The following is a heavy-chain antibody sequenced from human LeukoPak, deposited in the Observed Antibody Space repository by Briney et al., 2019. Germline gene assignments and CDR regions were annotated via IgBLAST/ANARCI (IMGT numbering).Heavy chain of an antibody. CDR1: GGSISSSSYY. CDR2: IYYSGST. V-gene: IGHV4-39*07. J-gene: IGHJ4*02. D-gene: IGHD6-13*01. Sequence: SETLSLTCTVSGGSISSSSYYWGWIRQPPGKGLEWIGSIYYSGSTYYNPSLKSRFPISVDTSKNQFSLKLSSVTAADTAVYYCGIEGIAAASWGQGTLVTVSS. CDR3: GIEGIAAAS.